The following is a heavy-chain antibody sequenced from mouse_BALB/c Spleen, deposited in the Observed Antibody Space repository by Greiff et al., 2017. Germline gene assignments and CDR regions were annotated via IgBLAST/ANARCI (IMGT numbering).Heavy chain of an antibody. Sequence: EVQGVESGGGLVQPGGSRKLSCAASGFTFSSFGMHWVRQAPEKGLEWVAYISSGSSTIYYADTVKGRFTISRDNPKNTLFLQMTSLRSEDTAMYYCARGGITTSPFDYWGQGTTLTVSS. D-gene: IGHD2-4*01. CDR3: ARGGITTSPFDY. CDR1: GFTFSSFG. J-gene: IGHJ2*01. CDR2: ISSGSSTI. V-gene: IGHV5-17*02.